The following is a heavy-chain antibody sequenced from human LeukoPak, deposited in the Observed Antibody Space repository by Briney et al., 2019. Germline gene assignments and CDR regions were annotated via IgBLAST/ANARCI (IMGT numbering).Heavy chain of an antibody. CDR1: GGSISSYY. V-gene: IGHV4-59*01. CDR3: ARSGSYLKWFDP. J-gene: IGHJ5*02. D-gene: IGHD1-26*01. Sequence: RTSETLSLTCTVSGGSISSYYWSWIRQPPGKGLEWIGYIYYSGSTNYNPSLKSRVTISVDTSKNQFSLKLSSVTAADTAVYYCARSGSYLKWFDPWGQGTLVTVSS. CDR2: IYYSGST.